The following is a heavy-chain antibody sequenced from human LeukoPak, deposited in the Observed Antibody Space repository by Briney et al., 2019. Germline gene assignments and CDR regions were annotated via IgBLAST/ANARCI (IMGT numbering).Heavy chain of an antibody. CDR3: ASIGCSSSWYLDVWGGFDY. D-gene: IGHD6-13*01. CDR2: ISYDGSNK. J-gene: IGHJ4*02. V-gene: IGHV3-30*04. Sequence: GRSLRLSCAASGFTFSSYAMHWVRQAPGKGLEWVAVISYDGSNKYYADSVKGRFTISRDNAKNSLYLQMNSLRAEDTAVYYCASIGCSSSWYLDVWGGFDYWGQGTLVTVSS. CDR1: GFTFSSYA.